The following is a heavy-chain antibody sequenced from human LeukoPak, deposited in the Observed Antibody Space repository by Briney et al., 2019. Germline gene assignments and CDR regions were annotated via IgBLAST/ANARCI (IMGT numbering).Heavy chain of an antibody. J-gene: IGHJ6*03. CDR3: ASSRGYTSGLWYYYMDV. V-gene: IGHV4-34*01. CDR2: INNSGTT. D-gene: IGHD6-25*01. Sequence: SETLSLTCAVYGGPFSGYYWSWICQPPGTGLEWIAEINNSGTTNYNPSLKGRVTISIDTSKNQFSLKLSSVTAADTAVYYCASSRGYTSGLWYYYMDVWGKGTTVTVSS. CDR1: GGPFSGYY.